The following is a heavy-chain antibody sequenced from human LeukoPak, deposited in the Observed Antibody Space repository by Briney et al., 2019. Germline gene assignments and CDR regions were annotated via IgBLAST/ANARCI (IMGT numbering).Heavy chain of an antibody. Sequence: GRSLRVSCAVSGFTFSSYSMNWVRQAPGKGLEWVSYISSSSSTIYYADSVKGRFTISRDNAKNSLYLQMNSLRDEDTAVYYCARELDTAMVLSDYWGQGTLVTVSS. J-gene: IGHJ4*02. CDR3: ARELDTAMVLSDY. D-gene: IGHD5-18*01. V-gene: IGHV3-48*02. CDR1: GFTFSSYS. CDR2: ISSSSSTI.